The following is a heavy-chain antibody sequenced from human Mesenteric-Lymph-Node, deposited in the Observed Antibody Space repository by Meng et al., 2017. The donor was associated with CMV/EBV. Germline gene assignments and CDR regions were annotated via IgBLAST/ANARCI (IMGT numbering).Heavy chain of an antibody. V-gene: IGHV3-23*01. D-gene: IGHD3-10*01. CDR2: ISGSGGST. CDR3: AKDYYGAGSLFDY. Sequence: GGSLRLSCATSGFTFSSYAMSWVRQAPGKGLEWVSVISGSGGSTYYADSVKGRFTISRDNFKNTLYLQMNSLRAEDTAVYYCAKDYYGAGSLFDYWGQGTLVTVSS. CDR1: GFTFSSYA. J-gene: IGHJ4*02.